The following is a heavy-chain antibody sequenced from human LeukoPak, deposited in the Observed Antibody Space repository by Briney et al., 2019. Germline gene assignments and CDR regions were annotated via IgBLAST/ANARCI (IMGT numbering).Heavy chain of an antibody. Sequence: SETLSLTCTVSGGSISSSSYYWGWIRQPPGKGLEWIGSMFYRGSTLYNPSLKSRVTISVDTSKNHFSLKLSSVTAADTAVYYCARTYYYDSSGPFYWGQGTLVTVSS. CDR1: GGSISSSSYY. D-gene: IGHD3-22*01. J-gene: IGHJ4*02. V-gene: IGHV4-39*07. CDR2: MFYRGST. CDR3: ARTYYYDSSGPFY.